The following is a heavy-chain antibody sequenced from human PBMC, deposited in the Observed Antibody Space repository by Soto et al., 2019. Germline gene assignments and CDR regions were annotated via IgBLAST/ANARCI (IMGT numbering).Heavy chain of an antibody. CDR2: IYPGGGT. CDR1: GHSINSDYY. CDR3: ARKGYYPSGRINLFDS. D-gene: IGHD3-10*01. J-gene: IGHJ4*02. Sequence: PSETLSLTCTVAGHSINSDYYWGWIRQPPGKGLEWIGSIYPGGGTYYNPSPKSRVTISIDTSKNQFSLRLTSVTAADTAMYYCARKGYYPSGRINLFDSWGQGTLVTVSS. V-gene: IGHV4-38-2*02.